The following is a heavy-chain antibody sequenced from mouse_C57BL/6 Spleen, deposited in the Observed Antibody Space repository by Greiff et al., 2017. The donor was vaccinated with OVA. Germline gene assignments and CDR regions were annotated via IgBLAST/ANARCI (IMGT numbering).Heavy chain of an antibody. CDR2: IDPSDSYT. CDR1: GYTFTSYW. D-gene: IGHD1-1*01. CDR3: ARVDSITTVVATDAY. Sequence: QVQLQQPGAELVMPGASVKLSCKASGYTFTSYWMHWVKQRPGQGLEWIGEIDPSDSYTNYNQKFKGKSTLTVDKSSSTAYMQLSSLTSEDSAVYYCARVDSITTVVATDAYWGQGTLVTVSA. V-gene: IGHV1-69*01. J-gene: IGHJ3*01.